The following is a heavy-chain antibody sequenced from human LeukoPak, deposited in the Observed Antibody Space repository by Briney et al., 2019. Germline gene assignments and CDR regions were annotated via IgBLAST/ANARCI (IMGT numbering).Heavy chain of an antibody. CDR1: GFSVNNNY. D-gene: IGHD3-10*01. CDR2: MDNFGLK. V-gene: IGHV3-53*01. CDR3: AGGTYYGTGGRPGFLNY. Sequence: GGSLRLSCAASGFSVNNNYIDWVRQAPGKGLEWVSSMDNFGLKYYRDSVTGRFTISRDSASDMVYLEMSSLRVDDTAVYYCAGGTYYGTGGRPGFLNYWGLGTLVTVSS. J-gene: IGHJ4*02.